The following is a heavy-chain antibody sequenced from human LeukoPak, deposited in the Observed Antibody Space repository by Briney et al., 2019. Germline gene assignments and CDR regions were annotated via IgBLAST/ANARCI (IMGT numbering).Heavy chain of an antibody. CDR1: GGSFSGYY. D-gene: IGHD3-10*01. J-gene: IGHJ5*02. Sequence: PSETLSLTCAVYGGSFSGYYWGWIRQPPGKGLEWIGNIFYSGSTYYSPSLKSRVTISLDTSKNQFSLKLSSVTAADTAVYYCARRRLLWFGEYTWFDPWGQGTLVTVSS. V-gene: IGHV4-34*12. CDR3: ARRRLLWFGEYTWFDP. CDR2: IFYSGST.